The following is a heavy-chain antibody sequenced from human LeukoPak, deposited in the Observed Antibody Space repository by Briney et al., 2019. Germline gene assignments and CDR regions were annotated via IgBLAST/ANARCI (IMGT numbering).Heavy chain of an antibody. V-gene: IGHV3-30*18. D-gene: IGHD6-19*01. CDR1: GFTFSSYG. Sequence: PGGSLRLSCAASGFTFSSYGMHWVRQAPGKGLEWVAVISYDGSNKYYADSVKGRFTISRDNSKNTLYLQMNSLRAEDTAVYYCAKDYGQWLVLPYYFDYWGQGTLVTVSS. CDR3: AKDYGQWLVLPYYFDY. J-gene: IGHJ4*02. CDR2: ISYDGSNK.